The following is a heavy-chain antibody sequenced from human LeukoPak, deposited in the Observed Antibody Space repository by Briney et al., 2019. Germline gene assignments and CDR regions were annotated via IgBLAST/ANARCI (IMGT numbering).Heavy chain of an antibody. CDR2: IYYSGST. V-gene: IGHV4-59*08. Sequence: SETLSLTCTVSGGSISSYYWSWIRQPAGKGLEWIGYIYYSGSTNYNPSLKSRVTISVDTSKNQFSLKLSSVTAADTAVYYCARHSSVRHNWFDPWGQGTLVTVSS. CDR1: GGSISSYY. CDR3: ARHSSVRHNWFDP. D-gene: IGHD3-10*01. J-gene: IGHJ5*02.